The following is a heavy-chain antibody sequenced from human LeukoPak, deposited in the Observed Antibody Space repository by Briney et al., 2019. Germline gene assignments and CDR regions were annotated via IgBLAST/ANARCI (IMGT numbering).Heavy chain of an antibody. CDR2: IKQDGSDK. D-gene: IGHD3-3*01. J-gene: IGHJ4*02. CDR3: ARARKGSGYYPVGELDY. Sequence: GGSLRLSCAASGFTFNTYWMTWVRQAPGKGLEWVANIKQDGSDKYYVDSVKGRFTISRDNAKNSLYLQMNSLRAEDTAVYYCARARKGSGYYPVGELDYWGQGTLATVSS. CDR1: GFTFNTYW. V-gene: IGHV3-7*04.